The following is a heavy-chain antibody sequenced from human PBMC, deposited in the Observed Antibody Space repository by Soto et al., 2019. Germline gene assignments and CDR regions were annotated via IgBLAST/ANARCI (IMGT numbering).Heavy chain of an antibody. V-gene: IGHV3-7*03. CDR3: ARAQRFGYNYEGYYFDY. D-gene: IGHD3-22*01. Sequence: EVQFVESGGGLVQPGGSLRLSCAASGFTFNTYWMTWVRQAPGKGLEWVATIKQDGSEKFYADSVKGRFTVSRDTDKNSLNLQMTSLRADDTAVYYCARAQRFGYNYEGYYFDYWGQGVLVTVSS. CDR1: GFTFNTYW. J-gene: IGHJ4*02. CDR2: IKQDGSEK.